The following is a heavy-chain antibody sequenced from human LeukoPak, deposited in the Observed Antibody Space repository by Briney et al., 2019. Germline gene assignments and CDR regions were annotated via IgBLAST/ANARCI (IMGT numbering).Heavy chain of an antibody. V-gene: IGHV3-33*06. CDR2: IWYDGSNK. CDR1: GFTFSSYG. D-gene: IGHD6-19*01. J-gene: IGHJ5*02. Sequence: PGRSLRLSCAASGFTFSSYGMHWVRQAPGKGLEWVAVIWYDGSNKYYADSVKGRFTISRDSSKNTLYLQMNSLRAEDTAVYYCAKDYWYSSGPSWFDPWGQGTLVTVSS. CDR3: AKDYWYSSGPSWFDP.